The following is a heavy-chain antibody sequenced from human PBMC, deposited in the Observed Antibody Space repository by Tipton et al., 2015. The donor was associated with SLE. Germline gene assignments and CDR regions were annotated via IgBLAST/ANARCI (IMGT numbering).Heavy chain of an antibody. CDR2: IYDRGCT. V-gene: IGHV4-59*12. J-gene: IGHJ6*03. Sequence: TLSLTCTVSGGSICRYFWSWIRQPPGKGLEWIGYIYDRGCTSYNPSLKGRVTISLDTSKNQFALRLSSVTAADTAVYYCARTGASCNFIYVYIMAAWGEEPSVTASS. D-gene: IGHD1-26*01. CDR1: GGSICRYF. CDR3: ARTGASCNFIYVYIMAA.